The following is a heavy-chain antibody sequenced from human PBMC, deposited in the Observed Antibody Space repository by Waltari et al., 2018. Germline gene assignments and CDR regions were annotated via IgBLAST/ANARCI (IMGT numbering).Heavy chain of an antibody. CDR1: GYSPSSCYH. V-gene: IGHV4-38-2*01. CDR2: IYHSGST. J-gene: IGHJ4*02. D-gene: IGHD2-15*01. CDR3: ARNSPVLCSGGSCHGGFDY. Sequence: QVQLQESGPGLVKPSETLSLTCAVSGYSPSSCYHWGWHRQPPGKGLEWIGRIYHSGSTYYNPSLKSRVTISVDTSKNQFSLKLSSVTAADTAVYYCARNSPVLCSGGSCHGGFDYWGQGTLVTVSS.